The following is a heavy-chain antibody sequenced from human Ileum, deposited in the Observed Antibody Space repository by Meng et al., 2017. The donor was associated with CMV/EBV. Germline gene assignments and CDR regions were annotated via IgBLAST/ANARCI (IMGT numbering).Heavy chain of an antibody. V-gene: IGHV4-4*07. CDR3: AREGPTDWGRALDY. J-gene: IGHJ4*02. D-gene: IGHD7-27*01. Sequence: QLLASAPRLVKPSDTLSLSGTVSGGSMSSYYWSWIRQPAGKGLEWIGRIYTSGSSNYNSSLKSRVTMSVDTSKNQFSMKLNSVTAADTAVYYCAREGPTDWGRALDYWGQGTLVTVSS. CDR1: GGSMSSYY. CDR2: IYTSGSS.